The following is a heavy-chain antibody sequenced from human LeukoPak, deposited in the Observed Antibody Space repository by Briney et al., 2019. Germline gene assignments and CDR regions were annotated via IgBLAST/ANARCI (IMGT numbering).Heavy chain of an antibody. V-gene: IGHV1-18*01. J-gene: IGHJ4*02. CDR1: GYTFTSYG. CDR2: ISAYNGNT. D-gene: IGHD3-3*01. CDR3: ARGGNYDFWSGYYTL. Sequence: GASVKVSCKASGYTFTSYGISWVRRAPGQGLEWMGWISAYNGNTNYAQKLQGRVTMTTDTSTSTAYMELRSLRSDDTAVYYCARGGNYDFWSGYYTLWGQGTLVTVSS.